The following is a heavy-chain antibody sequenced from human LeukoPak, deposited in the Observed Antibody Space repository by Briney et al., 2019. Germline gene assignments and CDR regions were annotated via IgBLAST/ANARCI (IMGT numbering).Heavy chain of an antibody. V-gene: IGHV3-23*01. J-gene: IGHJ4*02. CDR3: AKDSAHSCYYGSGSYYQF. CDR1: GFTFSNYA. D-gene: IGHD3-10*01. Sequence: GGSLRLSCAASGFTFSNYAMSWVRQAPGRGLEWVSAVSGGGGSTYYADSVKGRFTISRDNSRNTVYLQMSSLRAEDTALYYCAKDSAHSCYYGSGSYYQFWGQGTLVTVSS. CDR2: VSGGGGST.